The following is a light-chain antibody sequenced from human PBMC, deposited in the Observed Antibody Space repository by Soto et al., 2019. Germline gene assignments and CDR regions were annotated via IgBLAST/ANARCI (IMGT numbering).Light chain of an antibody. V-gene: IGLV1-44*01. Sequence: QAVVTQPPSASGTPGQRVTISCSGSSSNIGSSTVNWYQQLPGTAPKLLIYSNNQRPSGVPDRFSGSKSGTSASLAISGLQSEDEADYYCAAWYDSLNGYVIGTGTKLTVL. J-gene: IGLJ1*01. CDR2: SNN. CDR3: AAWYDSLNGYV. CDR1: SSNIGSST.